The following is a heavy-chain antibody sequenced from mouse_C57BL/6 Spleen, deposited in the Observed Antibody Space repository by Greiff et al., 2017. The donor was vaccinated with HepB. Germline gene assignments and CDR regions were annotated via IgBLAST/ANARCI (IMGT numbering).Heavy chain of an antibody. CDR3: TRNPYYFDY. CDR1: GYTFTDYE. J-gene: IGHJ2*01. CDR2: IDPETGGT. Sequence: QVQLKQSGAELVRPGASVTLSCKASGYTFTDYEMHWVKQTPVHGLEWIGAIDPETGGTAYNQKFKGKAILTADKSSSTAYMELRSLTSEDSAVYYCTRNPYYFDYWGQGTTLTVSS. V-gene: IGHV1-15*01.